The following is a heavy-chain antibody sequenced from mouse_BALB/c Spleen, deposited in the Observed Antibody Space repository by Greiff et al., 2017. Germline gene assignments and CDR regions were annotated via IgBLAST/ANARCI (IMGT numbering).Heavy chain of an antibody. CDR1: GFSLTSYG. CDR3: VSNYYGSSFDY. D-gene: IGHD1-1*01. V-gene: IGHV2-2*01. J-gene: IGHJ2*01. Sequence: VQLQQSGPGLVQPSQSLSITCTVSGFSLTSYGVHWVRQSPGKGLEWLGVIWTGGGTNYNSAFMSRLSISKDNSKSQVFLKMNSLQTDDTAMYYCVSNYYGSSFDYWGQGTTLTVSS. CDR2: IWTGGGT.